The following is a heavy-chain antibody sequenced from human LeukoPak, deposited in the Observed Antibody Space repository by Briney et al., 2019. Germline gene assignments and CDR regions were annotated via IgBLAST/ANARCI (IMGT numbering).Heavy chain of an antibody. J-gene: IGHJ4*02. CDR3: ASIVGATSNFDY. V-gene: IGHV1-69*13. D-gene: IGHD1-26*01. CDR2: IIPIFGTA. Sequence: ASVKVSCTASGGTFSSYAISWVRQAPGQGLEWMGGIIPIFGTANYAQKFQGRVTITADESTSTAYMELSSLRSEDTAVYYCASIVGATSNFDYWGQGTLVTVSS. CDR1: GGTFSSYA.